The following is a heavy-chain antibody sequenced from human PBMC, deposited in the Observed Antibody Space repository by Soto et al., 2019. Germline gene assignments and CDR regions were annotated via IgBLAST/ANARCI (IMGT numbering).Heavy chain of an antibody. CDR3: AASLRGYSYDLGGVLGYYGMDV. D-gene: IGHD5-18*01. CDR2: IVVGSGNT. CDR1: GFTFTSSA. Sequence: SVKVSCKASGFTFTSSAVQWVRQARGQRLEWIGWIVVGSGNTNYAQKFQERVTITRDMSTSTAYMELSGLRSEDTAVYYCAASLRGYSYDLGGVLGYYGMDVWGQGTTVTVSS. V-gene: IGHV1-58*01. J-gene: IGHJ6*02.